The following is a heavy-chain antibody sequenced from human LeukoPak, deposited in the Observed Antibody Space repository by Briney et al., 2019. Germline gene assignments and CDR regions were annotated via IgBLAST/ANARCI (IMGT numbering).Heavy chain of an antibody. CDR1: GFTFSSYG. D-gene: IGHD2-2*01. J-gene: IGHJ3*02. V-gene: IGHV3-30*02. CDR2: IRYGGTNK. Sequence: PGGSLRLSCAASGFTFSSYGMHWVRQAPGKGLEWVAFIRYGGTNKDYADSVKGRFTISRDNARTSLYLQMNSLRAEDTAVYYCATHCSSVSCSLATFDIWGQGTMVTVSS. CDR3: ATHCSSVSCSLATFDI.